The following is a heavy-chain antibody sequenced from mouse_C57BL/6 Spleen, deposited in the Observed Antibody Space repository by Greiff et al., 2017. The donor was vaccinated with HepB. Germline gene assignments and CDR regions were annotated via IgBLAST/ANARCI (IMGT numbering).Heavy chain of an antibody. CDR3: ARGIYYYPYFDV. D-gene: IGHD1-1*01. CDR1: GFTFSDYY. Sequence: EVQRVESEGGLVQPGSSMKLSCTASGFTFSDYYMAWVRQVPEKGLEWVANINYDGSSTYYLDSLKSRFIISRDNAKNILYLQMSSLKSEDTATYYCARGIYYYPYFDVWGTGTTVTVSS. J-gene: IGHJ1*03. CDR2: INYDGSST. V-gene: IGHV5-16*01.